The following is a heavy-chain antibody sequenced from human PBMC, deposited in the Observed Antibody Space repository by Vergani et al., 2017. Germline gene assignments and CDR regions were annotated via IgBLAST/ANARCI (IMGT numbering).Heavy chain of an antibody. J-gene: IGHJ3*02. CDR3: AKDRRTTVTSAFDI. CDR1: GFTFSSYG. CDR2: ISYDGSNK. V-gene: IGHV3-30*18. Sequence: QVQLVESGGGVVQPGRSLRLSCAASGFTFSSYGMHWVRQAPGKGLGWVAVISYDGSNKYYADSVKGRFTISRDNSKNTLYLQMNSLRAEDTAVYYCAKDRRTTVTSAFDIWSEGRMVTVSS. D-gene: IGHD4-17*01.